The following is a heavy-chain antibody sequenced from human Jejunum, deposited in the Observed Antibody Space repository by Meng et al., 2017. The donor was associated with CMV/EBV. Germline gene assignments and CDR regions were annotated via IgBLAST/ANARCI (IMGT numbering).Heavy chain of an antibody. J-gene: IGHJ4*02. CDR1: GFAVSTNY. Sequence: LSCAASGFAVSTNYMNWVRRAPGKGLEWVSVIYTSGNIHYADSVKGRFTISRDNSRNTAYLQMNSLRDEDTAVYYCAKGGFGRPLDYWGQGTLVTVSS. D-gene: IGHD3-10*01. CDR2: IYTSGNI. CDR3: AKGGFGRPLDY. V-gene: IGHV3-53*01.